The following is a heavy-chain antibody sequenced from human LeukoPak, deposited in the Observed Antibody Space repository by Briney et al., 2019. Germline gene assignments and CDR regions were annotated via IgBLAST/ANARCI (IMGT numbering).Heavy chain of an antibody. D-gene: IGHD3-10*01. CDR3: ARGVGGELSRPLDP. V-gene: IGHV3-30*04. J-gene: IGHJ5*02. CDR1: GFTFSIYV. Sequence: GGSLRLSCAASGFTFSIYVMHWVRQAPGKGLQWVAVISFDGGNKYYADSVKGRFTISRDNSKNTLYLQMDSLRGEDTAVYYCARGVGGELSRPLDPWGQGTLVTVSS. CDR2: ISFDGGNK.